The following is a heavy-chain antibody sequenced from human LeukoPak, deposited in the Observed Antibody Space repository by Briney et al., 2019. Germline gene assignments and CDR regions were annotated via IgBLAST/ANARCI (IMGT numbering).Heavy chain of an antibody. D-gene: IGHD6-13*01. CDR1: GGSFSGYY. J-gene: IGHJ3*02. Sequence: PSETLSLTCAVYGGSFSGYYWSWIRQPPGKGLEWIGEINHSGSTNYNPSLKSRVTISVDTSKNQFSLKLSSVTAADTAVYYCARRPRAYSSSWYCRANAFDIWGQGTMVTVSS. V-gene: IGHV4-34*01. CDR2: INHSGST. CDR3: ARRPRAYSSSWYCRANAFDI.